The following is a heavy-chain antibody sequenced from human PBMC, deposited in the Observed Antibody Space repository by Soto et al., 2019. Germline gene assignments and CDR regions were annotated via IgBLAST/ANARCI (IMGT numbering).Heavy chain of an antibody. CDR1: GYTFTSYG. CDR2: ISAYNGNT. Sequence: ASVKVSCKASGYTFTSYGISWVRQAPGQGLEWMGWISAYNGNTNYAQKLQGRVTMTTDTSTSTAYMELRSLRSDDTAVYYCARDRGKVFVVVPAATHYFDYWGQGTLVTVSS. CDR3: ARDRGKVFVVVPAATHYFDY. D-gene: IGHD2-2*01. V-gene: IGHV1-18*01. J-gene: IGHJ4*02.